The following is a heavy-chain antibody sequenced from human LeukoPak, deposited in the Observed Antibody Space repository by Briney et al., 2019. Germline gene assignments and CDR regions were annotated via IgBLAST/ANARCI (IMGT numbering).Heavy chain of an antibody. Sequence: SETLSLTCTVSGGSISSYYWSWIRQPPGKGLEWIGYIYYSGSTNYNPSLKSRVTMSVDTSKNQFSLKLSSVTAADTAVYYCASQNTLRGYSYGGWFDPWGQGTLVTVSS. D-gene: IGHD5-18*01. V-gene: IGHV4-59*12. CDR1: GGSISSYY. CDR2: IYYSGST. J-gene: IGHJ5*02. CDR3: ASQNTLRGYSYGGWFDP.